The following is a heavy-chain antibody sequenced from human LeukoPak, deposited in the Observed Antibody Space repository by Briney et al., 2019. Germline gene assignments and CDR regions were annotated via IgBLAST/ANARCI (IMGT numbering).Heavy chain of an antibody. CDR1: GFTFDDYA. J-gene: IGHJ5*02. CDR2: ISWNSGSI. V-gene: IGHV3-9*01. CDR3: AKDASKVVPAAMGNWFDP. D-gene: IGHD2-2*01. Sequence: PGRSLRLSCAASGFTFDDYAMHWVRQAPGKGLEWVSGISWNSGSIGYADSVKGRFTISRDNAKNSLYLQMNSLRAEDTALYYCAKDASKVVPAAMGNWFDPWGQGTLVTVSS.